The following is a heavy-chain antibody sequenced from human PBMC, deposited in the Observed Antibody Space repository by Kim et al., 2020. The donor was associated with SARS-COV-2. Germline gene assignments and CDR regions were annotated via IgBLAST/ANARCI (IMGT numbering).Heavy chain of an antibody. D-gene: IGHD6-25*01. Sequence: GGSLRLSCAASGFTFSDFYMSWIRQAPGKGLEWVSSISSSSSYTNYADSVKGRFTISRDNAKKSLYLQMNSLRAEDTAVYYCARVRRLPANPAYFDFWG. CDR2: ISSSSSYT. V-gene: IGHV3-11*05. J-gene: IGHJ4*01. CDR3: ARVRRLPANPAYFDF. CDR1: GFTFSDFY.